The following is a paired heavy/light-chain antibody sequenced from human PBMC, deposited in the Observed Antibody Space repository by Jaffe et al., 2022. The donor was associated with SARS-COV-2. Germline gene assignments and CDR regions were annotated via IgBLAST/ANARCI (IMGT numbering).Heavy chain of an antibody. J-gene: IGHJ4*02. D-gene: IGHD1-26*01. CDR3: VKDRSGTWSFDY. CDR2: ISENGGNT. CDR1: GFTFSAYY. V-gene: IGHV3-64D*09. Sequence: EVQLVESGGGLVQPGGSLRLSCSASGFTFSAYYMHWVRLAPGKGLQYVSTISENGGNTIYADSVKGRFTISRDNSRNTLYLQMSSLRADDTALYYCVKDRSGTWSFDYWGQGTLVTVSS.
Light chain of an antibody. CDR1: SGSVSTTNY. CDR3: LLSVGSGWV. J-gene: IGLJ3*02. CDR2: STN. V-gene: IGLV8-61*01. Sequence: QTVVTQEPSFSVSPGGTVTLTCGLSSGSVSTTNYPSWYQQTPGQSPRTLIYSTNTRSSGVPDRFSGSILGNKAALTITGAQADDDSDYYCLLSVGSGWVFGGGTKLTVL.